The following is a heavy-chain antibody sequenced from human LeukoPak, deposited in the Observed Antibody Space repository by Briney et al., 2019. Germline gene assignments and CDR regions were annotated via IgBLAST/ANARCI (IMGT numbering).Heavy chain of an antibody. D-gene: IGHD3-16*01. CDR2: INHSGST. CDR3: ARLGGLRVDY. V-gene: IGHV4-34*01. J-gene: IGHJ4*02. CDR1: GGSFSGYY. Sequence: SETLSLTCAVYGGSFSGYYWSWIRQPPGKGLEWIGEINHSGSTNYNPSLKSRVTISVDTSKNQFSLKLSSVTAADTAVYYCARLGGLRVDYWGQGTLVTVSS.